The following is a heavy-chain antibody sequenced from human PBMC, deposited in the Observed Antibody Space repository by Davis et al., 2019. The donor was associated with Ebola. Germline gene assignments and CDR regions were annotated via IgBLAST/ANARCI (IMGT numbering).Heavy chain of an antibody. CDR3: ARDLLRDWTDV. J-gene: IGHJ5*02. CDR1: GYTFTSYY. Sequence: SVKVSCKASGYTFTSYYMHWVRQAPGQGLEWMGGIIPVFARANYAPKFQGRVTMTADESTSTVYMELTRLTSEDTAVYYCARDLLRDWTDVWGLGTLVTVSS. CDR2: IIPVFARA. D-gene: IGHD3-16*01. V-gene: IGHV1-69*13.